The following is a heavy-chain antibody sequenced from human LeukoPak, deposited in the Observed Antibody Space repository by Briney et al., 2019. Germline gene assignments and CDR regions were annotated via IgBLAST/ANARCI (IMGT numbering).Heavy chain of an antibody. CDR1: GGTFSSYA. CDR2: IIPIFGIV. V-gene: IGHV1-69*04. Sequence: ASVKVSCKASGGTFSSYAISWVRQAPGQGLEWMGRIIPIFGIVNYAQKFQGRVTITAGKSTSTAYMELSSLRSEDTAVYYCARDRILPPEDSSSSLPFVYWGQGTLVTVSS. J-gene: IGHJ4*02. D-gene: IGHD6-6*01. CDR3: ARDRILPPEDSSSSLPFVY.